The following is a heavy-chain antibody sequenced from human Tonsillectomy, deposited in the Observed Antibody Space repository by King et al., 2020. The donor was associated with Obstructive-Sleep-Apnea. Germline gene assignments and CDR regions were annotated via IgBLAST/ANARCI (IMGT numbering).Heavy chain of an antibody. V-gene: IGHV3-15*01. CDR1: GLTFSNAW. D-gene: IGHD7-27*01. J-gene: IGHJ4*02. Sequence: VQLVESGGGLVKPGGSLRLSCAASGLTFSNAWMNWVRQAPGKGLEWVGRLKSKKDGGTTDYAAPVKGRFTISRDDSKKTMYLQMNSLNTEDTAVYYCTLTGGHWGNDYWGQGTLVTVSS. CDR2: LKSKKDGGTT. CDR3: TLTGGHWGNDY.